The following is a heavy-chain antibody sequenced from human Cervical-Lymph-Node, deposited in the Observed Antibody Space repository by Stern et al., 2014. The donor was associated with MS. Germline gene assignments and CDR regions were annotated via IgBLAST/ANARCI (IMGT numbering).Heavy chain of an antibody. CDR3: ARHQWGLAAS. D-gene: IGHD6-13*01. Sequence: MQLVESGAEVKKPGSSVKVSCKASGNAFSTFDIGWVRQAPGQGPEWLGGITPLFGTTHYAQNFQGRVTFTADESTSTTYMELSSLRSEDTAVYYCARHQWGLAASWGQGTLVTVSS. CDR1: GNAFSTFD. J-gene: IGHJ5*02. CDR2: ITPLFGTT. V-gene: IGHV1-69*01.